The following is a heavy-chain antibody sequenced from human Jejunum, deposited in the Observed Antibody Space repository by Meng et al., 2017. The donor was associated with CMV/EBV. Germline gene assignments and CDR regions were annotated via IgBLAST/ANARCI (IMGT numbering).Heavy chain of an antibody. CDR2: ITSSSSTV. J-gene: IGHJ6*02. CDR1: GFAFSSYS. CDR3: ARDPVLSGLDV. V-gene: IGHV3-48*04. Sequence: CTDSGFAFSSYSMNWVRQAPGKGLEWISYITSSSSTVFYADSVRGRFTISRDNANNSLYLQMNNLRADDTALYYCARDPVLSGLDVWGQGATVTVSS.